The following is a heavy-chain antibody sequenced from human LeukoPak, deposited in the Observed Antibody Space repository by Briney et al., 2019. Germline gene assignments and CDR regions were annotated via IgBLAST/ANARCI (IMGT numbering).Heavy chain of an antibody. Sequence: PSETLSLTCAVYGGSFSGYYWSWIRQPPGKGLEWIGEINHSGGTNYNPSLKSRVTISVDTSKNQFSLKLSSVTAADTALYFCASSDGQPPRFDSSYDVFDYWGQGTLVTVSS. J-gene: IGHJ4*02. CDR2: INHSGGT. D-gene: IGHD5-12*01. V-gene: IGHV4-34*01. CDR3: ASSDGQPPRFDSSYDVFDY. CDR1: GGSFSGYY.